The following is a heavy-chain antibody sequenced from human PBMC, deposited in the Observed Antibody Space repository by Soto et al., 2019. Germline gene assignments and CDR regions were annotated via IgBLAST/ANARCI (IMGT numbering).Heavy chain of an antibody. CDR2: IDPSDSYT. Sequence: PGESLKISWKGSGYSFTSYWISWVRQMPGKGLEWMGRIDPSDSYTNYSPSFQGHVTISADKSISTAYLQWSSLKASDTAIYYCARRECSSTSCYYYFDYWGQGTLVTVSS. J-gene: IGHJ4*02. V-gene: IGHV5-10-1*01. CDR1: GYSFTSYW. D-gene: IGHD2-2*01. CDR3: ARRECSSTSCYYYFDY.